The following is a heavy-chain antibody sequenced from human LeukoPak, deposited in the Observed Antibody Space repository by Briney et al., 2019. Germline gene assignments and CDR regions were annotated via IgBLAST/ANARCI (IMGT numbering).Heavy chain of an antibody. CDR3: AKDWWEPPDY. CDR2: ISYDGSNK. J-gene: IGHJ4*02. D-gene: IGHD1-26*01. Sequence: GGSLRLSCAASGFTFSSYAMHWVRQAPGKGLEWVAVISYDGSNKYYADSVKGRFTISRDNSKNTLYLQMNSLRAEDTAVYYCAKDWWEPPDYWGQGTLVTVSS. CDR1: GFTFSSYA. V-gene: IGHV3-30-3*01.